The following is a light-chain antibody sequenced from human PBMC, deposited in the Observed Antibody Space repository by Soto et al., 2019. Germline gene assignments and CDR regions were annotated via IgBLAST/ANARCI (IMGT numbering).Light chain of an antibody. J-gene: IGKJ4*01. CDR3: QQRSDWPST. CDR1: QSVSSY. V-gene: IGKV3-11*01. Sequence: EIVLTQSPATLSLSPGERATLSCRASQSVSSYLAWYQQKPGQAPRLLIYDASNRATGIPARFSGSGSGTDFPLTISSPEPDDFAVYYCQQRSDWPSTFGGGTKVQIK. CDR2: DAS.